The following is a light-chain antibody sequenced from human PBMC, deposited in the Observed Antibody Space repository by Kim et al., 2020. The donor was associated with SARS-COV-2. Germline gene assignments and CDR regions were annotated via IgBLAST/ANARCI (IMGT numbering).Light chain of an antibody. J-gene: IGKJ1*01. V-gene: IGKV1-39*01. CDR1: QSISSY. Sequence: AVVDRVTITCRASQSISSYLNLYQQKPGKAPKLLIYAASSLQSGVSSRFSGSGSGTDFTLTISSRQPEDFASYYCQQSYSTPPRTFGQGTKVDIK. CDR2: AAS. CDR3: QQSYSTPPRT.